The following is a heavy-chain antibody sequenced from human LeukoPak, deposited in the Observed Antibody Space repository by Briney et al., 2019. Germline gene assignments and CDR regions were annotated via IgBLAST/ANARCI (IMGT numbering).Heavy chain of an antibody. CDR3: ARWEPYFDY. CDR2: IYYSGST. CDR1: GGSISSSSYY. D-gene: IGHD1-26*01. J-gene: IGHJ4*02. V-gene: IGHV4-39*07. Sequence: KPSETLSLTCTVSGGSISSSSYYWGWIRQPPGKGLEWIGSIYYSGSTYYNPSLKSRVTISVDTSKNQFSLKLSSVTAADTAVYYCARWEPYFDYWGQGTLVTVSS.